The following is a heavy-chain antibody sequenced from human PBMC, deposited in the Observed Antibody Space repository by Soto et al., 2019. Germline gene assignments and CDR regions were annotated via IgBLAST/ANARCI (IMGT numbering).Heavy chain of an antibody. J-gene: IGHJ4*02. CDR2: ISSNGVST. Sequence: GGSLRLSCAASGFTFSDYGMSWVRQAPGKGLQWVSGISSNGVSTYYADSVKGRFTISRDNSKNTLFLQMNSLRAEDTAVYYCAKITVRQWLLSRYFDYWGQGSPVTVSS. D-gene: IGHD3-3*01. CDR1: GFTFSDYG. V-gene: IGHV3-23*01. CDR3: AKITVRQWLLSRYFDY.